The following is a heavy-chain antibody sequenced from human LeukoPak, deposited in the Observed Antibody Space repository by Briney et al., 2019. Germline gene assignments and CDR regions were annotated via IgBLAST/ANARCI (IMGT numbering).Heavy chain of an antibody. Sequence: SETLSLTCTVSGGSISSYYWSWLRQPPGKGLEWLGYIYYSGSTNYNPFLKSRVTISVDTSKNQFSLKLSSVTAADTAVYYCARARGYCSGGSCPLLDYWGQGTLVTVSS. D-gene: IGHD2-15*01. V-gene: IGHV4-59*01. CDR3: ARARGYCSGGSCPLLDY. CDR2: IYYSGST. J-gene: IGHJ4*02. CDR1: GGSISSYY.